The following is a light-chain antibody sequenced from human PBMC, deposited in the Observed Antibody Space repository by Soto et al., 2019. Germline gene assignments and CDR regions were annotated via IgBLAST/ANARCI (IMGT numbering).Light chain of an antibody. J-gene: IGKJ5*01. CDR3: HQRSNCPPIT. CDR1: QSVSSY. V-gene: IGKV3-11*01. Sequence: EIVLTQSPATLSLSPGERATLSCRASQSVSSYFAWYQQKPGQAPRLLIYGASNRATAIPTRFSGSGSGTDSTLTITILGPEAFAVYYCHQRSNCPPITFGQGTRLEMK. CDR2: GAS.